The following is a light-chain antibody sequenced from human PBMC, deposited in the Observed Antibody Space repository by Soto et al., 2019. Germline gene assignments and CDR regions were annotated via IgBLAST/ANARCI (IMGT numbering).Light chain of an antibody. CDR2: GIS. J-gene: IGKJ5*01. CDR1: QSVNSN. V-gene: IGKV3-15*01. Sequence: ERVMTQAPAILSVSPGESSTLCCTASQSVNSNYLAWYQQHHDQPHRXXIYGISTRATGIPARFSGSGSGTELSITISSLQSEDFEVYYCQQRSNWPLTFGQGTRLEIK. CDR3: QQRSNWPLT.